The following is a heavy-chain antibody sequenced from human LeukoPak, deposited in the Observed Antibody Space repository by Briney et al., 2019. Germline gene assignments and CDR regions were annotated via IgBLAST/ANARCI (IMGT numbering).Heavy chain of an antibody. V-gene: IGHV4-61*02. CDR1: GGSISSGTHF. CDR3: AISPLGAFGY. Sequence: SETLSLTCTVSGGSISSGTHFWSWIRQPAGKGLEWIGRIYTTGSTNYNPSLRRRVTISVDTSKNQFSLKLSSVTAADTDVYYCAISPLGAFGYWGQGTLVTVSS. D-gene: IGHD1-26*01. J-gene: IGHJ4*02. CDR2: IYTTGST.